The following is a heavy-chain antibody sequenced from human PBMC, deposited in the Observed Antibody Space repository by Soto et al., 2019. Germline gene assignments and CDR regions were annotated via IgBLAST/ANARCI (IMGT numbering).Heavy chain of an antibody. D-gene: IGHD2-2*01. CDR2: IIPMFGTT. V-gene: IGHV1-69*06. Sequence: QVQLVQSGPEVKNPGSSVKVSCKTSGDTFKKFAISWGRQAPGQGPEWMGGIIPMFGTTKYTQKFQGRVTFTADKSTGTAYMELTSLMSEDTATYFCARGVVPAAGAAPHYFHYGVDVWGQGTTVTVSS. CDR3: ARGVVPAAGAAPHYFHYGVDV. J-gene: IGHJ6*02. CDR1: GDTFKKFA.